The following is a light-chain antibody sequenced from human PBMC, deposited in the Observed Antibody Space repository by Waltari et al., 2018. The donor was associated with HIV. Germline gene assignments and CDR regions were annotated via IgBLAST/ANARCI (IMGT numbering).Light chain of an antibody. CDR3: QHYDTSPPVYT. Sequence: DIVMTQSPDTLSLSPGETATLSCRASHPVSSSALAWYQQQPGQAPRLLIYGASNRATGIPDRFSGSVSGTEFTLTISRLEPEDFAVYYCQHYDTSPPVYTFGQGTKLEIK. V-gene: IGKV3-20*01. CDR1: HPVSSSA. CDR2: GAS. J-gene: IGKJ2*01.